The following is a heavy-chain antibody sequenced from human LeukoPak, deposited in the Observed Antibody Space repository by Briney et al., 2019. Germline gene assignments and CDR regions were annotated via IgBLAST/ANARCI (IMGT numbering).Heavy chain of an antibody. D-gene: IGHD5-18*01. J-gene: IGHJ4*02. CDR2: IIPIFGTA. CDR3: ARENRGYSYGSPFDY. V-gene: IGHV1-69*05. Sequence: SVKVSCKASGGTFSSYATSWVRQAPGQGLEWMGGIIPIFGTANYAQKFQGRVTITTDESTSTAYMELSSLRSEDTAVYYCARENRGYSYGSPFDYWGQGTLVTVSS. CDR1: GGTFSSYA.